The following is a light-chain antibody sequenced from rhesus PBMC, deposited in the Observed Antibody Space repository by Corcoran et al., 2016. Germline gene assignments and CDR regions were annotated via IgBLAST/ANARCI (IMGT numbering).Light chain of an antibody. CDR1: QSVSSS. CDR2: GAS. J-gene: IGKJ2*01. CDR3: LQHSNWPYS. V-gene: IGKV3-24*01. Sequence: EIVMTQSPATLSLSPGERATLSCRASQSVSSSLAWYQQKTGQAPRLLIYGASRSATGLPDRFSGSGSWADFTLPISSLEPEDVAVYYCLQHSNWPYSFGQVTKVEIK.